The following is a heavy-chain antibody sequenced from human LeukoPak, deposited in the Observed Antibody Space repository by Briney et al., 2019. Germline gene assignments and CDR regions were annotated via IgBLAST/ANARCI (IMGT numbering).Heavy chain of an antibody. J-gene: IGHJ4*02. V-gene: IGHV4-34*01. D-gene: IGHD2-2*01. Sequence: SETLSLTCAVYGGSFSGYYWSWIRQPPGKGLEWIGEINHSGSTNYNPSLKSRVTISVDTSKNQFSLKLSSVTAADTAVYYCARISSLGYCSSTSCYAIDYWGQGTLVTVSS. CDR2: INHSGST. CDR3: ARISSLGYCSSTSCYAIDY. CDR1: GGSFSGYY.